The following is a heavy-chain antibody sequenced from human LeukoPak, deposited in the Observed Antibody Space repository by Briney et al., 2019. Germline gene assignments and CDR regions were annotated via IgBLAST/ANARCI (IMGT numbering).Heavy chain of an antibody. CDR1: GGTFSSYA. CDR3: AGGIAAAGTDY. Sequence: SVKVSCTASGGTFSSYAISWVRQAPGQGLEWMGRIIPIFGTANYAQKFQGRVTITTDESTSTAYMELSSLRSEDTAVYYCAGGIAAAGTDYWGQGTLVTVSS. D-gene: IGHD6-13*01. CDR2: IIPIFGTA. V-gene: IGHV1-69*05. J-gene: IGHJ4*02.